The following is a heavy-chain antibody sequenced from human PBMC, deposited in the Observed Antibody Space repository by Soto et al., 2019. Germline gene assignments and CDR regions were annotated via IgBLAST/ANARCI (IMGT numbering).Heavy chain of an antibody. J-gene: IGHJ4*02. V-gene: IGHV1-2*02. CDR2: INPHSGAT. CDR3: ARDAISYSSSPYVAY. D-gene: IGHD6-6*01. Sequence: ASVKVSCKTSGYTFTGYYIHWVRQAPGQGLEWVGWINPHSGATDSAQKFQGRVTMTRDTSISTAYMELASLTSDDTALYYCARDAISYSSSPYVAYWGQGTLVTVS. CDR1: GYTFTGYY.